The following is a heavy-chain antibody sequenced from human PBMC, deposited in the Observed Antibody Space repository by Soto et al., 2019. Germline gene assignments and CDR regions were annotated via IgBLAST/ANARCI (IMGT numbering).Heavy chain of an antibody. J-gene: IGHJ4*02. V-gene: IGHV4-59*01. CDR3: ARDNGDFDY. CDR2: IYYSGGT. CDR1: GGSISSYY. Sequence: QVQLQESVPVLVKPSETLSLTCTGSGGSISSYYWSWIRQPPGKGLEWIGYIYYSGGTNYNPSLKSRVTLSVDTSKNQFSLKLSSVTAADTAVYYCARDNGDFDYWGQGTLVNVSS. D-gene: IGHD4-17*01.